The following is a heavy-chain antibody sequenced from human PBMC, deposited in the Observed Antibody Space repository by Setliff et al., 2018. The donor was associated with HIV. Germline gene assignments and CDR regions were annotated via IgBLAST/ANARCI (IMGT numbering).Heavy chain of an antibody. D-gene: IGHD3-3*01. CDR1: GGSASNSRYY. Sequence: SETLSLTCTVSGGSASNSRYYWSWIRHTPGRGLEWIAEINQNGRTNYNPALKSRVLVSLDTSKNQCSLHLVSVTAADTAVYFCAREKSITSAWYGGYYFDYWGQGTTVTVSS. J-gene: IGHJ4*02. CDR3: AREKSITSAWYGGYYFDY. V-gene: IGHV4-39*07. CDR2: INQNGRT.